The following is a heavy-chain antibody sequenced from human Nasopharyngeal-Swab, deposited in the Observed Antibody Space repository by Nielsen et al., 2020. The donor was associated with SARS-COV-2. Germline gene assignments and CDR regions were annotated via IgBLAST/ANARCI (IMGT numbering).Heavy chain of an antibody. CDR2: IYYSGST. V-gene: IGHV4-39*02. Sequence: SETLFLTCTVSGGSISSSSYYWGWIRQPPGKGLEWIGSIYYSGSTYYNPSLKSRVTISVDTSKYHFSLKLSSVTAADTAVYYCAREKVLRYFDWLAYKDAFDIWGQGTMVTVSS. J-gene: IGHJ3*02. CDR3: AREKVLRYFDWLAYKDAFDI. CDR1: GGSISSSSYY. D-gene: IGHD3-9*01.